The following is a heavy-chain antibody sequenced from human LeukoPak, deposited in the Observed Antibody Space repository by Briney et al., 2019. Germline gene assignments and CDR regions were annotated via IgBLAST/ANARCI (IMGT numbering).Heavy chain of an antibody. V-gene: IGHV1-69*04. Sequence: ASVKVSCKASGGTFSSYAISWVRQAPGQGLEWMGRIIPILGIANYAQKFQGRVTITADKSPSTAYMELSSLRSEDTAVYYCARVETYYYDSSGYPLWGQGTLVTVSS. CDR3: ARVETYYYDSSGYPL. J-gene: IGHJ4*02. D-gene: IGHD3-22*01. CDR1: GGTFSSYA. CDR2: IIPILGIA.